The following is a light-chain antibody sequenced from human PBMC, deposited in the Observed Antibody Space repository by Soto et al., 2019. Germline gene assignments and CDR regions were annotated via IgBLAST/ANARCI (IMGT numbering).Light chain of an antibody. CDR3: QQSDNLPYT. Sequence: DIQMTQSPSSLSASVGDRVTITCQASQDINKYLNWYQQKPGKVPKVLIYDASNLEAGVPSRFSGSGSGTDFSFTISSLQSEDIATYYCQQSDNLPYTFGQGTRLEIK. J-gene: IGKJ5*01. CDR1: QDINKY. V-gene: IGKV1-33*01. CDR2: DAS.